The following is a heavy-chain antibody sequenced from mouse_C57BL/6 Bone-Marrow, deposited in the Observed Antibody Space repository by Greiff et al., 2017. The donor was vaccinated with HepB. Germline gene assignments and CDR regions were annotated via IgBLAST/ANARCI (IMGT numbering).Heavy chain of an antibody. CDR2: IDPNSGGT. V-gene: IGHV1-72*01. CDR3: ARSPLNYGSTHWYFDV. J-gene: IGHJ1*03. Sequence: VQLQHPGAELVKPGASVKLSCKASGYTFTSDWMHWVKQRPGRGLEWIGRIDPNSGGTKYNEKFKSKATLTVDKPSSTAYMQLSRLTSEDSAVYDCARSPLNYGSTHWYFDVWGTGPTVTVSS. CDR1: GYTFTSDW. D-gene: IGHD1-1*01.